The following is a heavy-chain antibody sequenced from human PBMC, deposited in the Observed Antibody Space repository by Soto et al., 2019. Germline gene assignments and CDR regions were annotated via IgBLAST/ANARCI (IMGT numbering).Heavy chain of an antibody. CDR1: GFTFSSYW. CDR3: GRNLRDGYSGSYSYDD. J-gene: IGHJ4*02. V-gene: IGHV3-7*04. CDR2: IKQYGSET. D-gene: IGHD1-26*01. Sequence: EVQLVESGGGLVQPGGSLRLSCAASGFTFSSYWMSWVRQAPGKGLEWVPNIKQYGSETYYVDSVKGRFTNSRDNAKNSLCMQMNSLRAEDTDVYYCGRNLRDGYSGSYSYDDWGQVTLVTVSS.